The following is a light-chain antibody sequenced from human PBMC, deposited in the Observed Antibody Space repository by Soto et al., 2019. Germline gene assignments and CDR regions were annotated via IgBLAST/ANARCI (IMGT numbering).Light chain of an antibody. CDR2: GNS. CDR1: SSNIGAGYD. J-gene: IGLJ2*01. V-gene: IGLV1-40*01. CDR3: QSYDSSLSAPL. Sequence: QSVLTQPPSVSGAPGQRVTISCTGSSSNIGAGYDVHWYQQLPGTAPKLLIYGNSNRPSGVPDRFSGSKSGTSASLAITGLQAEDAADYYCQSYDSSLSAPLFGGGTKLTVL.